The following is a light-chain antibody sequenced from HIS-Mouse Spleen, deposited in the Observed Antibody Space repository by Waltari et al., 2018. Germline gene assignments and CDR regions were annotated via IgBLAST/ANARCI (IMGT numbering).Light chain of an antibody. CDR3: QQYGSSPPT. J-gene: IGKJ1*01. V-gene: IGKV3-20*01. CDR2: GAS. CDR1: PSVSSSY. Sequence: EIVLTQSPGTLSLSPGARATLSCRASPSVSSSYLAWYQQKPGQAPRLLIYGASSRATGIPDRFSGSGSGTDFTLTISRLEPEDFAVYYCQQYGSSPPTFGQGTKVEIK.